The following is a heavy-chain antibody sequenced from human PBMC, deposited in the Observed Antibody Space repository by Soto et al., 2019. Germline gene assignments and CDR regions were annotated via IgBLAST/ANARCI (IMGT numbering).Heavy chain of an antibody. V-gene: IGHV1-69*13. J-gene: IGHJ5*02. CDR1: GGTFSSYA. CDR3: AKEARDYGDYVFGLAP. D-gene: IGHD4-17*01. CDR2: IIPIFGTA. Sequence: SVKVSCKASGGTFSSYAISWVRQAPGQGLEWMGGIIPIFGTANYAQKFQGRVTITADESTSTAYMELSSLRSEDTAVYYCAKEARDYGDYVFGLAPWGQGSLVTVSS.